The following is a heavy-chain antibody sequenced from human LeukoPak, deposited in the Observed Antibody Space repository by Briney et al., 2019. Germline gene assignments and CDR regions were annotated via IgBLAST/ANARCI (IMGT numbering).Heavy chain of an antibody. CDR3: ARSNARGGHNFQH. Sequence: ETLSPPCTVSGGSMSSSYRSWIRQPPGEGLEWIGYFYYSGATTYNPSLQSRVTISVDTSKTQLSLKMTSMTAADTAVYYFARSNARGGHNFQHWGQGILVTVSS. CDR2: FYYSGAT. D-gene: IGHD5-24*01. V-gene: IGHV4-59*08. CDR1: GGSMSSSY. J-gene: IGHJ1*01.